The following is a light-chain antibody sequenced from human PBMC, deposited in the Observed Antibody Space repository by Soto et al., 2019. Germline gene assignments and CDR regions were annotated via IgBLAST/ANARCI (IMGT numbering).Light chain of an antibody. J-gene: IGLJ1*01. CDR1: SSDVGGYNY. CDR3: SSYTSSSLHV. CDR2: DVS. Sequence: QSVLTQPASVPGYPAHSLTISCTGTSSDVGGYNYVSCHQQHPGKAPKLMIYDVSNRPSGVSNRFSGSKSGNTASLTISGLQAEDEADYYCSSYTSSSLHVFGTGTKVTVL. V-gene: IGLV2-14*01.